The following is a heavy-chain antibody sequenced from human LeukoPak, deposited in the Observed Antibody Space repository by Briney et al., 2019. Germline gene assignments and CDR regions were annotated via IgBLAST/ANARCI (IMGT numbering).Heavy chain of an antibody. CDR2: VYYSGST. Sequence: SETLSLTCTVSGGSISSYYWSWIRQPPGKGLEWIGYVYYSGSTNYNPSLKSRVTISVDTSKNQFSLKLSSVTAADTAVYYCARGRGNWFDPWGQGTLVTVSS. D-gene: IGHD5-12*01. V-gene: IGHV4-59*01. CDR1: GGSISSYY. CDR3: ARGRGNWFDP. J-gene: IGHJ5*02.